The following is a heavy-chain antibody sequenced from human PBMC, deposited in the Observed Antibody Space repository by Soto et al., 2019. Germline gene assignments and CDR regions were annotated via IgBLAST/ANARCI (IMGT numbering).Heavy chain of an antibody. D-gene: IGHD6-13*01. CDR3: ARGTSWQLPFDY. CDR2: IYSSGST. CDR1: GGAISTYY. V-gene: IGHV4-4*07. J-gene: IGHJ4*02. Sequence: PSETLSLTCTVSGGAISTYYWTWIRQLAGKGLEWIGRIYSSGSTKYNPSLQSRVTMSLDTSNNQFSLRLTSVTAADTAVYYCARGTSWQLPFDYWGQGTLVTVSS.